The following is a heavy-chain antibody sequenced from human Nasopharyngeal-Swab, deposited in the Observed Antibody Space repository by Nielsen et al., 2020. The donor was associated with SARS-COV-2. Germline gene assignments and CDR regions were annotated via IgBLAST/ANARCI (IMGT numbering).Heavy chain of an antibody. V-gene: IGHV3-13*01. CDR2: IGTAGDT. J-gene: IGHJ6*02. Sequence: GESLKISCAASGFTFSSYDMHWVRQATGKGLEWVSAIGTAGDTYYPGSVKGRFTTSRENAKNSLYLQMNSLRAGDTAVYYCARAAFGGTFYYYYGMDVWGQGTTVTVSS. CDR1: GFTFSSYD. CDR3: ARAAFGGTFYYYYGMDV. D-gene: IGHD3-16*01.